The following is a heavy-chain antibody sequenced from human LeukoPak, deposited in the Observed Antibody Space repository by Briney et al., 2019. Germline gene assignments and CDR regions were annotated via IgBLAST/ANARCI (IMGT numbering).Heavy chain of an antibody. CDR2: MNPNSGNT. Sequence: ASVKVSCKASGYTFTSCDINGVRQATGQGREWMGWMNPNSGNTGYAQKFQDRVTMTRKTSISTAYMQLSSLRSEDTAAYYCARGRTNRARTVGRTGVYYFDYWGQGTLVTVSS. D-gene: IGHD4-23*01. CDR1: GYTFTSCD. J-gene: IGHJ4*02. CDR3: ARGRTNRARTVGRTGVYYFDY. V-gene: IGHV1-8*01.